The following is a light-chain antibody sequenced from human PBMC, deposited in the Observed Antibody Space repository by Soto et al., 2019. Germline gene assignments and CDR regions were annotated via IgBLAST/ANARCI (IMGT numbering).Light chain of an antibody. J-gene: IGKJ1*01. V-gene: IGKV1-39*01. CDR1: QNINSY. CDR2: GAS. CDR3: QQGYRTPRT. Sequence: DVQMTQSPSSLSVSIGDRVTITCRASQNINSYLNWYQQKPGQAPKLLIYGASRLQSGVPSRFSGSGSGTDFTFTIDRLQTEDFATYYCQQGYRTPRTFGQGTKVEIK.